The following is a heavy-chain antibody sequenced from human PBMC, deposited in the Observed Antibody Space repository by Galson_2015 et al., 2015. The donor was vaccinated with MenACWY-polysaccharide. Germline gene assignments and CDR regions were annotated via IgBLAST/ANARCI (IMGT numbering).Heavy chain of an antibody. CDR2: MNPNSGNS. J-gene: IGHJ4*02. D-gene: IGHD3-10*01. Sequence: QSGAEVKKPGESLKTSCKASGYTFTNYDINWVRQAPGQGLEWMAWMNPNSGNSGYAQKFHGRVTLTKDTSINTAYLELSSLRSEDTAMYYCARTFGDFDYWGQGTLVTVSS. CDR1: GYTFTNYD. CDR3: ARTFGDFDY. V-gene: IGHV1-8*01.